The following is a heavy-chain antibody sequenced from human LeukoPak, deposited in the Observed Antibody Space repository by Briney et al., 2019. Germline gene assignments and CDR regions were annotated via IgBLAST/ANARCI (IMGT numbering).Heavy chain of an antibody. V-gene: IGHV3-21*01. CDR2: ISSSSIYI. D-gene: IGHD6-13*01. CDR3: ARDGSTWFNWFDP. J-gene: IGHJ5*02. CDR1: GFTFSSYA. Sequence: GGSLRLSCAASGFTFSSYAMNWVRQAPGKGLEWVSSISSSSIYIYYADSVKGRFTISRDNAKNSLYLQTNSLKAEDTAVYYCARDGSTWFNWFDPWGQGTLVTVSS.